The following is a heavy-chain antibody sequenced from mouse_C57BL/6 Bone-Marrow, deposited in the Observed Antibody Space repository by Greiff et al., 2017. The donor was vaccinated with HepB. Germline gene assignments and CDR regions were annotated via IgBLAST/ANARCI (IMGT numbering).Heavy chain of an antibody. CDR1: GYTFTSYG. J-gene: IGHJ2*01. D-gene: IGHD2-1*01. Sequence: QVQLKQSGAELARPGASVKLSCKASGYTFTSYGISWVKQRTGQGLEWIGEIYPRSGNTYYNEKFKGKATLTADKSSSTAYMELRSLTSEDSAVYFCASPLYGNDYWGQGTTLTVPS. CDR2: IYPRSGNT. CDR3: ASPLYGNDY. V-gene: IGHV1-81*01.